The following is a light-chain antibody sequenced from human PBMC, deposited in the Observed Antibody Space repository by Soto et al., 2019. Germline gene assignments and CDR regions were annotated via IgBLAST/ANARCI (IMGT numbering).Light chain of an antibody. CDR1: SSDVGGYNF. V-gene: IGLV2-14*03. CDR2: EVA. CDR3: CSHSSSITWM. Sequence: QSALTQTASVSGSPGQSITMSCTGISSDVGGYNFVSWYQQHPGKAPKLIVHEVANRLSGVSGRFSGSKSGNTAFLTISGLQAEDEAVYYCCSHSSSITWMFGGGTKVTVL. J-gene: IGLJ3*02.